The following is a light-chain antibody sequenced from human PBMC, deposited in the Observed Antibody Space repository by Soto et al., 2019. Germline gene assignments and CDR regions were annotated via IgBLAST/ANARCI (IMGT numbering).Light chain of an antibody. CDR1: SSNIGSNY. CDR3: AAWEDSLSGVV. J-gene: IGLJ2*01. CDR2: RNN. Sequence: QSVLTQPPSASGTPGQRVTISCSGSSSNIGSNYVYWYQQLPGTAPKLRIYRNNQRPSGVPDRFSGSKSGTSASLAISGRRSEDEADYYCAAWEDSLSGVVFGGGTKLTVL. V-gene: IGLV1-47*01.